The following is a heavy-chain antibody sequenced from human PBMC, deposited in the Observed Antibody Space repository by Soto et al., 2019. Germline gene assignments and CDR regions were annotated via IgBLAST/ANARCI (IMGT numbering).Heavy chain of an antibody. Sequence: ASVKVSCKASGYTFTSYGISWVRQAPGQGLEWMGWISAYNGNTNYAQKLQGRVTMTTDTSTSTAYMELRSLRSDDTAVYYCARDRGPPIVATSPANYYYYGMGVWGQGTTVTVSS. V-gene: IGHV1-18*01. CDR2: ISAYNGNT. J-gene: IGHJ6*02. D-gene: IGHD5-12*01. CDR1: GYTFTSYG. CDR3: ARDRGPPIVATSPANYYYYGMGV.